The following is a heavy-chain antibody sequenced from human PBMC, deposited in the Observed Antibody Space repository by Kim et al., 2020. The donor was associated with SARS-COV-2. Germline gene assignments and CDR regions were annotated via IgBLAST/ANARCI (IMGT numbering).Heavy chain of an antibody. CDR2: IYYSGRT. CDR3: ARYGMVRGVIIPRKNYSGMDV. Sequence: SETLSLTCTVSGGSISSGGYYWSWIRQHPGKGLGWIGYIYYSGRTYYNSSLKSRVTISVDTSKNQFSLTLSSVTAAGTAVYYCARYGMVRGVIIPRKNYSGMDVSGQGTTGTVSS. V-gene: IGHV4-31*03. J-gene: IGHJ6*02. D-gene: IGHD3-10*01. CDR1: GGSISSGGYY.